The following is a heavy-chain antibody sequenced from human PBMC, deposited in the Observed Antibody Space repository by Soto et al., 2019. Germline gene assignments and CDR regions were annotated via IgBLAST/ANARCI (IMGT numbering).Heavy chain of an antibody. J-gene: IGHJ6*02. V-gene: IGHV2-5*02. D-gene: IGHD2-21*02. CDR2: IDWDGDK. CDR1: GFALNTGGLG. CDR3: VHSRCGGDCLRSCLSHFYYGMDV. Sequence: QITLKASGPTLVKPTQTLTLTCTFSGFALNTGGLGVGWIRQPPGKALEWLALIDWDGDKRYSPSLKSRLSIPTDTSSTMVVSSMHQFHPDDIATYYAVHSRCGGDCLRSCLSHFYYGMDVWGPGNTVTVSS.